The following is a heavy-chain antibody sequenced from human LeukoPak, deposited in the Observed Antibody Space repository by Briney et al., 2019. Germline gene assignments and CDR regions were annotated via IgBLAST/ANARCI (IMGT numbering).Heavy chain of an antibody. CDR1: GFTFSSYA. CDR2: VTSDGGTT. J-gene: IGHJ4*02. Sequence: GGSLRLSCSASGFTFSSYAMHWVRQAAGEELEYISGVTSDGGTTYHADSVKGRFTISRDNSKNTVYLQMSSLRVEDTAVYYCVKVSSTVGATYFDYWGQGTLVTVSS. CDR3: VKVSSTVGATYFDY. V-gene: IGHV3-64D*06. D-gene: IGHD1-26*01.